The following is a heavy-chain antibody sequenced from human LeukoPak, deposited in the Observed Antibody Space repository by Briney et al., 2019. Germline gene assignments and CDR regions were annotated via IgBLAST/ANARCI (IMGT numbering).Heavy chain of an antibody. D-gene: IGHD6-19*01. V-gene: IGHV3-23*01. CDR1: GFSFSNYA. J-gene: IGHJ4*02. CDR2: ISGEGVTI. CDR3: AKEDSNGWYFFDY. Sequence: GGSLRLSCATSGFSFSNYAMSWVRQAPGKGLEWVSAISGEGVTIYYADSVKGRFTISRDNAKNSLYLQMNSLRAEDTAVYYCAKEDSNGWYFFDYWGQGTLVAVSS.